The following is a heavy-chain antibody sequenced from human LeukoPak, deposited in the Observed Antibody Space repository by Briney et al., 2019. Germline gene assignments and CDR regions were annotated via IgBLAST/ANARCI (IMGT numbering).Heavy chain of an antibody. D-gene: IGHD6-13*01. V-gene: IGHV3-48*03. Sequence: GGSLRLSGAASGFTYSSYAMNWVRQAPGEGLEWISDISSSGTTIYYADSVKGRFTISRDNAQNSLYLQMNSLRAEDTAVYYCARSAPGLDYWGQGTLVTVSS. J-gene: IGHJ4*02. CDR1: GFTYSSYA. CDR3: ARSAPGLDY. CDR2: ISSSGTTI.